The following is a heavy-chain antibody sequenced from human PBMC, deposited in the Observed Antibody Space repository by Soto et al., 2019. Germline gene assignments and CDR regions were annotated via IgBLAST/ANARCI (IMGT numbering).Heavy chain of an antibody. D-gene: IGHD2-2*01. V-gene: IGHV3-33*01. CDR1: GFTFSSYG. CDR3: ARSSYCSSTSCYVSYYYYGMDV. CDR2: IWYDGSNK. J-gene: IGHJ6*02. Sequence: PGGSLRLSCASSGFTFSSYGMHLVRQAPGKGLEWVAVIWYDGSNKYYADSVKGRFTISRDNSKNTLYLQMNSLRAEDTAVYYCARSSYCSSTSCYVSYYYYGMDVWGQGTTVTVSS.